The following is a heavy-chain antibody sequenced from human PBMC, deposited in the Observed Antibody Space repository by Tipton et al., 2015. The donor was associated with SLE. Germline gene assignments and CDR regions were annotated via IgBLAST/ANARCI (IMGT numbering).Heavy chain of an antibody. Sequence: TLSLTCTVSGGSISSSSYYWGWIRQPPGKGLEWIGSIYYSGDTNYNPSLKSRVTFSVDTSKNQFSLNLNSVTAADTAVYYCARGANWGSRDFQYWGQGTLVTVSS. CDR1: GGSISSSSYY. CDR3: ARGANWGSRDFQY. J-gene: IGHJ4*02. D-gene: IGHD7-27*01. CDR2: IYYSGDT. V-gene: IGHV4-39*07.